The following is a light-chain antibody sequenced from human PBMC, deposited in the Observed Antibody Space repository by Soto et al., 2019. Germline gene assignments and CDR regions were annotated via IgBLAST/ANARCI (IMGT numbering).Light chain of an antibody. J-gene: IGKJ3*01. CDR3: QQGNSFPFT. Sequence: DIQMTQSPSSVSASVVDRVSITCRARQGISNWLAWYQQKPGRAPKLLIYAASSLQSGVSSRFSGSGSGTDFPLTISTLQPEDFATYYCQQGNSFPFTLGPGTKVDIK. CDR2: AAS. CDR1: QGISNW. V-gene: IGKV1D-12*01.